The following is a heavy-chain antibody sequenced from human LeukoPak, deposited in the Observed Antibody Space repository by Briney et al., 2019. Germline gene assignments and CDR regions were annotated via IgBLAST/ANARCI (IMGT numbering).Heavy chain of an antibody. J-gene: IGHJ3*01. CDR1: GFTFSSST. CDR2: INSISTYI. CDR3: ARDIADTGAIDAFDL. Sequence: GGSLRLSCVASGFTFSSSTMNWVRQAPGKGREWVSSINSISTYIYYADSLRGRFTISRDNADNSLYLQMNSLRAEDTAVYYCARDIADTGAIDAFDLWGQGTMVTVSS. D-gene: IGHD5-18*01. V-gene: IGHV3-21*01.